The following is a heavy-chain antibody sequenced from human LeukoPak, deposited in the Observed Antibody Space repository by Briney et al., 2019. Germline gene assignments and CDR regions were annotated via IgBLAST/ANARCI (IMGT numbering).Heavy chain of an antibody. CDR3: ARRHNWNDGDY. CDR2: IYYSGST. J-gene: IGHJ4*02. Sequence: PSETMSLTCTVSGGSIGSSSYYWGWIRQPPGKGLEWIGSIYYSGSTYYNPPFKSRVTISVDTSKNQFSLKLSSVTAADTAVYYCARRHNWNDGDYWGQGTLVTVSS. D-gene: IGHD1-1*01. V-gene: IGHV4-39*01. CDR1: GGSIGSSSYY.